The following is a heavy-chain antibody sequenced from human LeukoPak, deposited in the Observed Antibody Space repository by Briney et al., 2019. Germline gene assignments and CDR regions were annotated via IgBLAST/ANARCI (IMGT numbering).Heavy chain of an antibody. CDR3: ARVGGSGNLPTS. V-gene: IGHV3-48*03. Sequence: GGSLRLSCAASGFTFSNYAMNWVRQAPGQGLEWISSINSVGTNTYYADSVKGRFTISRDNAKNSMYLQINSLRAEDTAVYYCARVGGSGNLPTSWSQGTLVTVS. CDR2: INSVGTNT. CDR1: GFTFSNYA. J-gene: IGHJ4*02. D-gene: IGHD3-10*01.